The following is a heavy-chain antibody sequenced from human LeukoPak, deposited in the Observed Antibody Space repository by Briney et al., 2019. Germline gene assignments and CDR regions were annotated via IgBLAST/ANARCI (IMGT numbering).Heavy chain of an antibody. Sequence: PSETLSLTCTVSGGSISSSSYYWGWIRQPPGKGLEWIGSIYYSGSTYYNPSLKSRVTISVDTSKNQFSLKLSSVTAADTAVYYCARGRIAVYYYYYYMDVWGKGTTVTVSS. J-gene: IGHJ6*03. CDR2: IYYSGST. CDR3: ARGRIAVYYYYYYMDV. CDR1: GGSISSSSYY. D-gene: IGHD6-19*01. V-gene: IGHV4-39*01.